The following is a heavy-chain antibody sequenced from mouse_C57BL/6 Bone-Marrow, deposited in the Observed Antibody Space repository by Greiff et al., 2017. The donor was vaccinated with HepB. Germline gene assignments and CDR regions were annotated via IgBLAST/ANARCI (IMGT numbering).Heavy chain of an antibody. CDR2: INPSTGGT. J-gene: IGHJ2*01. V-gene: IGHV1-42*01. Sequence: VQLQQSGPELVKPGASVKISCKASGYSFTGYYMNWVKQSPEKSLEWIGEINPSTGGTTYIQKFKAKATLTVDKSSSTAYMQLKSLKSEDSAVYYCAREPPYCGSSLYYFDYWGQGTTLTVSS. CDR1: GYSFTGYY. D-gene: IGHD1-1*01. CDR3: AREPPYCGSSLYYFDY.